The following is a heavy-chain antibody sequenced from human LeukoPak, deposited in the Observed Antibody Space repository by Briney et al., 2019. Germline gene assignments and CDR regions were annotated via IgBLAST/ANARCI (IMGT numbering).Heavy chain of an antibody. D-gene: IGHD3-22*01. CDR2: ISGSGGST. V-gene: IGHV3-23*01. J-gene: IGHJ4*02. CDR1: GFTFSSYA. Sequence: GGSLRLSCAASGFTFSSYAMSWVRQAPGKGLEWVSAISGSGGSTYYADSVKGRFTISRDNSKNTLYLQMNSLRAEDTAVYYSATGSGYYWADYWGQGTLVTVSS. CDR3: ATGSGYYWADY.